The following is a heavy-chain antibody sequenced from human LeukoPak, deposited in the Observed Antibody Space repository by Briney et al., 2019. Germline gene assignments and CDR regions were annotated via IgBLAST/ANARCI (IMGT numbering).Heavy chain of an antibody. Sequence: SETLSLTCTVSGDSISSYYWTWIRQPPGKGLEWIGYTYYSGTTNYNPSLKSRVTISVDTSKNQFSLKLSSVTAADTAVYYCASGRPLGFDYWGQGTLVTVSS. D-gene: IGHD1-26*01. CDR2: TYYSGTT. CDR1: GDSISSYY. J-gene: IGHJ4*02. V-gene: IGHV4-59*01. CDR3: ASGRPLGFDY.